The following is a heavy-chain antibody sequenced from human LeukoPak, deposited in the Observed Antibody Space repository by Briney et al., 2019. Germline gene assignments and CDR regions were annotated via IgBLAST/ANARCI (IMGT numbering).Heavy chain of an antibody. CDR2: ISYDGSNK. V-gene: IGHV3-30-3*01. CDR3: AKGLYSYGSSGFGY. Sequence: GRSLRLSCAASGFTFSSYAMHWVRQAPGKGLEWVAVISYDGSNKYYADSVKGRFTISRDNSKNTLYLQMNSLRAEDTAVYCCAKGLYSYGSSGFGYWGQGTLVTVSS. J-gene: IGHJ4*02. CDR1: GFTFSSYA. D-gene: IGHD5-18*01.